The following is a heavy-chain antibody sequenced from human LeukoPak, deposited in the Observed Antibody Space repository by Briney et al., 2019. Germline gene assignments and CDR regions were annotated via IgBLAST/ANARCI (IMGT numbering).Heavy chain of an antibody. CDR2: ITGSGAGT. D-gene: IGHD4-17*01. Sequence: GGSLTLSCAASRLTFSNYAMTWVRQAPGKGLEWVSSITGSGAGTYYADSVKGRFSISRDNSQNTLFLHMNSLGADDTAVYFCSKDPNGDYVGAFDMWGPGTMVTVSS. J-gene: IGHJ3*02. CDR1: RLTFSNYA. V-gene: IGHV3-23*01. CDR3: SKDPNGDYVGAFDM.